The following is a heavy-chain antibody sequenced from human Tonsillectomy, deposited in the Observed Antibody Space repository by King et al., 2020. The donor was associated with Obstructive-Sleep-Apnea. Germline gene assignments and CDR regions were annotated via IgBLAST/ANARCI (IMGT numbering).Heavy chain of an antibody. CDR3: ARVWQPWRSEFDY. Sequence: VHLVESGGGLVQPGGSLRLSFTASGFTVSRNYMSCVRQAPGMGLEWISFIYSYGSTYYADSVKGRFTIPTDNSKNTPYLQMNSLSAEDTAVDYCARVWQPWRSEFDYWGQGTLVTVSS. CDR1: GFTVSRNY. CDR2: IYSYGST. V-gene: IGHV3-66*01. J-gene: IGHJ4*02. D-gene: IGHD3-3*01.